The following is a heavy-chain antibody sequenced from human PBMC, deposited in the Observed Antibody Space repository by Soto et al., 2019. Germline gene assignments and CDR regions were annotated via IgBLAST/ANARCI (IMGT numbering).Heavy chain of an antibody. CDR1: GYTFTSYG. J-gene: IGHJ6*02. CDR3: ARDLVTGYSSITIFGVVTPYYYYYGMDV. D-gene: IGHD3-3*01. V-gene: IGHV1-18*04. CDR2: ISAYNGNT. Sequence: ASVKVSCKASGYTFTSYGISWVRQAPGQGLEWTGWISAYNGNTNYAQKLQGRVTMTTDTSTSTAYMELRSLRSDDTAVYYCARDLVTGYSSITIFGVVTPYYYYYGMDVWGQGTTVTVSS.